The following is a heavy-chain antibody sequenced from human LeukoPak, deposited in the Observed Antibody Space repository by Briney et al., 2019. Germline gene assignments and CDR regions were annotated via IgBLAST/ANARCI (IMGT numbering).Heavy chain of an antibody. Sequence: SETLSLTCTVSGGSISSSSYYWGWIRQPPGKGLEWIGRIYTSGSTNYNPSLKSRVTMSVDTSKNQFSLKLSSVTAADTAVYYCARRIRYYYDSSGYYWWGQGTLVTVSS. D-gene: IGHD3-22*01. V-gene: IGHV4-61*05. CDR2: IYTSGST. J-gene: IGHJ4*02. CDR1: GGSISSSSYY. CDR3: ARRIRYYYDSSGYYW.